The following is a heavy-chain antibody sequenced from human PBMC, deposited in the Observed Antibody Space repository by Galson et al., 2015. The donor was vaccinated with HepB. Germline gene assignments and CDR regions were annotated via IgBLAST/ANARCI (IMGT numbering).Heavy chain of an antibody. J-gene: IGHJ4*02. CDR3: AKGGGSY. Sequence: SLRLSCAASGFTFSSNWMGWVRQAPGKGLEYVADMRPDGSGSYYVDSVKGRFTISRDNAENSLFLQMNSLRAEDTAVYYCAKGGGSYWGQGTLVTVSS. CDR2: MRPDGSGS. D-gene: IGHD3-3*01. V-gene: IGHV3-7*01. CDR1: GFTFSSNW.